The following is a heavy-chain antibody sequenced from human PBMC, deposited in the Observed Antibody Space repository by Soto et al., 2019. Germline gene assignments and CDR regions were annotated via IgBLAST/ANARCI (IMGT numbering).Heavy chain of an antibody. CDR2: IIPIFGTA. Sequence: QVQLVQSGAEVKKPGSSVKVYCKASGGTFSSYAISWVRQAPGQGLEWLGGIIPIFGTANYAQKFQVRGTITAYESTSTAYMELSSLRSEDTAVYYCARVYGSGTTFDYWGQGTLVTVSS. J-gene: IGHJ4*02. D-gene: IGHD3-10*01. CDR1: GGTFSSYA. V-gene: IGHV1-69*12. CDR3: ARVYGSGTTFDY.